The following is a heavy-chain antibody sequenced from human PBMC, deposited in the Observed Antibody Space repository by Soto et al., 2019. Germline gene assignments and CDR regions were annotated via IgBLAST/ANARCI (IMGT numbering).Heavy chain of an antibody. CDR2: ISYDGSNK. Sequence: HPGGSLRLSCATSGFTFSSYAMHWVRQAPGKGLEWVAVISYDGSNKYYADSVKGRFTISRDNSKNTLYLQMNSLRAEDTAVYYCARRGSGSYYESGAFDIWGQGTMVTVSS. V-gene: IGHV3-30-3*01. D-gene: IGHD3-10*01. J-gene: IGHJ3*02. CDR1: GFTFSSYA. CDR3: ARRGSGSYYESGAFDI.